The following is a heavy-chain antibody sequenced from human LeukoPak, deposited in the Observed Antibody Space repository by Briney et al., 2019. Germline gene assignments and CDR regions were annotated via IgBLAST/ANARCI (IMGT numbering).Heavy chain of an antibody. Sequence: ASVKVSCKASGYTFTGYYMHWVRQAPGQGLEWMGWINPNSGGTNYAQKFQGRVTMTRDMSISTAYMELSRLRSDDTAVYYCARGPSITMVRGGQWYYYMDVWGKGTTVTISS. V-gene: IGHV1-2*02. D-gene: IGHD3-10*01. CDR2: INPNSGGT. CDR3: ARGPSITMVRGGQWYYYMDV. J-gene: IGHJ6*03. CDR1: GYTFTGYY.